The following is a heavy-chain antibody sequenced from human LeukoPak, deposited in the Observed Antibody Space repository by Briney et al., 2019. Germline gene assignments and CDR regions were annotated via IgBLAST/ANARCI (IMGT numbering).Heavy chain of an antibody. CDR2: IKRGGSEK. D-gene: IGHD1-26*01. J-gene: IGHJ4*02. V-gene: IGHV3-7*01. CDR1: GFDFSQHW. CDR3: ARPYSGSLFDFDY. Sequence: GGSLRLSCAVSGFDFSQHWMTWVRQAPGKGLEWVADIKRGGSEKNYVDSVKGRFTISRDNAKNSLYLQMNSLRAEDTAVYYCARPYSGSLFDFDYWGQGTLVTVSS.